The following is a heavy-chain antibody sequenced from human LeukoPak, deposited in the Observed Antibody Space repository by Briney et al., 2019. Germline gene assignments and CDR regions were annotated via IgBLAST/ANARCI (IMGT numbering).Heavy chain of an antibody. V-gene: IGHV3-33*01. Sequence: GGSLRLSCTASGYRFSDHGIHWVRQAPGKGLEWVAISWYDGSKSYFVDSVKGRFTISRDNSKNLVYLQMNSLTAEDTAVYYCARTEGNRPDCWGQGTLVTVSS. CDR3: ARTEGNRPDC. CDR1: GYRFSDHG. J-gene: IGHJ4*02. CDR2: SWYDGSKS.